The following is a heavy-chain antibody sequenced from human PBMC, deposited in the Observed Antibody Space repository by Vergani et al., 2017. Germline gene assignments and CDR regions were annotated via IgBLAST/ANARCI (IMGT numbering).Heavy chain of an antibody. CDR3: ARVCSNTTCYFLRPDLDYYYMDV. CDR1: GYTFTAYY. J-gene: IGHJ6*03. V-gene: IGHV1-46*01. D-gene: IGHD2-2*01. CDR2: ISPDGFST. Sequence: QVQLVQSGAEVGKPGASVKISCKASGYTFTAYYIHWVRQAPEQGLEWVGVISPDGFSTFYAQKFQGRVTITRDTSTSTVYVEVTSLRSDDTAVYYCARVCSNTTCYFLRPDLDYYYMDVWGKGTSVTVSS.